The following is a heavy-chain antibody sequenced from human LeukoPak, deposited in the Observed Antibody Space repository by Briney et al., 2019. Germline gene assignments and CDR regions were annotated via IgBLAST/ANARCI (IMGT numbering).Heavy chain of an antibody. D-gene: IGHD2-15*01. CDR3: ARDSTYSSGSRFYDRFDY. CDR1: GFSLSAYW. J-gene: IGHJ4*02. Sequence: GGSLRLSCAASGFSLSAYWMTWVRQAPGKGLEWVANIYRDGSQRNHVDSVKGRFTISRDNAKNSLYLQMDSLTAEDTAVYYCARDSTYSSGSRFYDRFDYWGQGTLVTVSS. CDR2: IYRDGSQR. V-gene: IGHV3-7*03.